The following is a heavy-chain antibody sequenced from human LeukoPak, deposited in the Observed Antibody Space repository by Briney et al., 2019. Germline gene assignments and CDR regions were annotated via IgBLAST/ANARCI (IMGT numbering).Heavy chain of an antibody. Sequence: AVGSLRLSCAASGFTFSSYAMSWVRQAPGKGLEWVSAISGSGGSTYYADSVKGRFTISRDNSKNTLYLQVNSLRAEDTAVYYCANLPYSGSYDYYYYGMDVWGQGTTVTVSS. V-gene: IGHV3-23*01. CDR2: ISGSGGST. CDR3: ANLPYSGSYDYYYYGMDV. J-gene: IGHJ6*02. CDR1: GFTFSSYA. D-gene: IGHD1-26*01.